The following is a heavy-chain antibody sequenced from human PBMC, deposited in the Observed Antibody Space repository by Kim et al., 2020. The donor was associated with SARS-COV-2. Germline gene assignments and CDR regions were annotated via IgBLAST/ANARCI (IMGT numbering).Heavy chain of an antibody. CDR1: GFTVSYKS. D-gene: IGHD2-15*01. CDR2: LYSVGST. Sequence: GGSLRISCTASGFTVSYKSISWVRQAPGKGLEWVSTLYSVGSTYYSASVRGRFTISRDIFKNTVFLQMNNLRTGDTAVYYCARAHSEYYYGLDVWGQGTTVTVSS. V-gene: IGHV3-66*01. J-gene: IGHJ6*02. CDR3: ARAHSEYYYGLDV.